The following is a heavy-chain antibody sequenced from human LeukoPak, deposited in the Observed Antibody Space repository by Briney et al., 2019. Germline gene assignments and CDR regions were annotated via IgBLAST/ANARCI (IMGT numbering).Heavy chain of an antibody. CDR2: ISSSGGNT. D-gene: IGHD6-19*01. Sequence: GGSLRLSCAASGFTFSSYAMTWVRQGPGTGLEWFSTISSSGGNTYNADSVKGRFTISRDNSKNTLYLQMNSLRAEGTAVYYCARRAASSGYYFDQWGQGTLVTVSS. CDR3: ARRAASSGYYFDQ. V-gene: IGHV3-23*01. J-gene: IGHJ4*02. CDR1: GFTFSSYA.